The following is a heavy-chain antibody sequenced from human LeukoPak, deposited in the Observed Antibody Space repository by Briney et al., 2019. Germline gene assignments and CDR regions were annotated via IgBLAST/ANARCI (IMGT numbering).Heavy chain of an antibody. J-gene: IGHJ6*03. CDR1: GGTFTFGTAG. D-gene: IGHD5-24*01. CDR2: IIPLFDSP. Sequence: ASMKVSCKASGGTFTFGTAGVTWVRQASGQRLEWLGGIIPLFDSPHYAPNFQGRLTITADRFSGVAYMDLSSLSSEDTAVYYCARAYIVNTNGDNVYYYMDVWGTGTTVTVSS. V-gene: IGHV1-69*06. CDR3: ARAYIVNTNGDNVYYYMDV.